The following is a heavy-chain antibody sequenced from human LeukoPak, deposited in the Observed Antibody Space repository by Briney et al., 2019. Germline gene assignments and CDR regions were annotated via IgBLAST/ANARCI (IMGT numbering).Heavy chain of an antibody. CDR1: GGSITSSINS. Sequence: PSETLSLTSTVSGGSITSSINSCGWIRQPPGKGLEWIGSIHYSGSTYYNPSLKSRVTISVDTSKNQISLKLSSVTAADTALYYCARAEYGSGSPANWFDPWGQGTLVTVSS. CDR3: ARAEYGSGSPANWFDP. J-gene: IGHJ5*02. CDR2: IHYSGST. D-gene: IGHD3-10*01. V-gene: IGHV4-39*07.